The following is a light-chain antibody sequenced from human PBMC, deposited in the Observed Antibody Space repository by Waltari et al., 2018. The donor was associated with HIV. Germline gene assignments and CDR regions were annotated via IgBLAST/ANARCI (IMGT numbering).Light chain of an antibody. Sequence: EIVMTQSPATLSVSPGDRATLSCRASQSFSSRNLAWYQQKPGQPPRLILYGASIRAPGIPPRFSGSGSGTDFTLTISRLEPEDFAVYYCEHYANPPLTFGGGTKVEI. J-gene: IGKJ4*01. CDR3: EHYANPPLT. CDR1: QSFSSRN. CDR2: GAS. V-gene: IGKV3-20*01.